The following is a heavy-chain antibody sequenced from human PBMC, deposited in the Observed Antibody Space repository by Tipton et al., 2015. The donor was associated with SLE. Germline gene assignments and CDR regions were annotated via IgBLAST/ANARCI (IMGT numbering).Heavy chain of an antibody. CDR3: AKGLMAVANYFDS. Sequence: GSLRLSCAASGFTFSSYSMNWVRQAAGKGLEWVAFIRSDGSKKYYAESMRGRFTVSRDNPKNTLYLQMNSLRAEDTAIYFCAKGLMAVANYFDSWGQGTLVTVSS. J-gene: IGHJ4*02. D-gene: IGHD6-19*01. CDR1: GFTFSSYS. CDR2: IRSDGSKK. V-gene: IGHV3-30*02.